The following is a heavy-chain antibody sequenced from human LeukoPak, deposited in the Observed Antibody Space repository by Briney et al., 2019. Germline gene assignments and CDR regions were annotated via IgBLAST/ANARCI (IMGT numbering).Heavy chain of an antibody. V-gene: IGHV3-23*01. D-gene: IGHD3-3*01. CDR3: AKEGMGYDFWSGSTFDY. Sequence: PGGSLRLSCAASGFTFSSYAMSWVRQAPGKGLEWVSAISGSGGSTYYADSVKGRFTISRDNPKNTLYLQMNSLRAEDTAVYYCAKEGMGYDFWSGSTFDYWGQGTLVTVSS. CDR2: ISGSGGST. CDR1: GFTFSSYA. J-gene: IGHJ4*02.